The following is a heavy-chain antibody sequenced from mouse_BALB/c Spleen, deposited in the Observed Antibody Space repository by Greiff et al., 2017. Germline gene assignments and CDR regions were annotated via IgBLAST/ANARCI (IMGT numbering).Heavy chain of an antibody. Sequence: EVQVVESGGGLVKPGGSLKLSCAASGFTFSSYTMSWVRQTPEKRLEWVATISSGGSYTYYPDSVKGRFTISRDNAKNTLYLQMSSLKSEDTAMYYCTRDRYDVFDYWGQGTTLTVSS. D-gene: IGHD2-14*01. CDR2: ISSGGSYT. V-gene: IGHV5-6-4*01. CDR1: GFTFSSYT. J-gene: IGHJ2*01. CDR3: TRDRYDVFDY.